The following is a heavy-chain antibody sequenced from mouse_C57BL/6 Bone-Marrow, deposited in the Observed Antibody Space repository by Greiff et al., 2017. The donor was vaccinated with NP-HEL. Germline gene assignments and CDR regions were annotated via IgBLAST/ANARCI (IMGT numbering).Heavy chain of an antibody. CDR1: GFTFSSYT. Sequence: EVKLVESGGGLVKPGGSLKLSCAASGFTFSSYTMSWVRQTPEKRLGWVATISGGGGNTYYPDSVKGRFTISRDNAKNTLYLQMSSLRSEDTALYYCARSWYFDVWGTGTTVTVSS. J-gene: IGHJ1*03. CDR2: ISGGGGNT. CDR3: ARSWYFDV. V-gene: IGHV5-9*01.